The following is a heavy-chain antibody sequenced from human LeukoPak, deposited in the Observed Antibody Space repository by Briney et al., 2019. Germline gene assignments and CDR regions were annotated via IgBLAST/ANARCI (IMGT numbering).Heavy chain of an antibody. CDR2: IYSGGST. CDR1: GFTVSSNY. J-gene: IGHJ4*02. CDR3: AKAGCSSTSCYLFDY. Sequence: GGSLRLSCAASGFTVSSNYMSWVRQAPGKGLEWVSVIYSGGSTYYADSVKGRFTISRDNSKNTLYLQMNSLRAEDTAVYYCAKAGCSSTSCYLFDYWGQGTLVTVSS. V-gene: IGHV3-66*02. D-gene: IGHD2-2*01.